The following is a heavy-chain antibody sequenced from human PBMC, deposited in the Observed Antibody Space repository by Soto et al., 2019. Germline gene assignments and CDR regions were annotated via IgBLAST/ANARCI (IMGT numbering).Heavy chain of an antibody. CDR3: ATRITVFGLLIPPFDP. Sequence: PSETLSLTCAVYGGSVNGYYWNWIRQPPGKGLEWIGEINHTGGTHYNPSLKSRVTMSVDTSKNQFSLRLSSVTAADTTIYYCATRITVFGLLIPPFDPWGKGTQVTVYS. V-gene: IGHV4-34*01. J-gene: IGHJ5*02. D-gene: IGHD3-3*01. CDR1: GGSVNGYY. CDR2: INHTGGT.